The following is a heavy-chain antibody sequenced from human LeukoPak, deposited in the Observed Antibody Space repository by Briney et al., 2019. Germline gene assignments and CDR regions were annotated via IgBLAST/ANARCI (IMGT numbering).Heavy chain of an antibody. Sequence: GGSLRLSCEASGFNFRLYAMNWVRQAPGRGLERISGLDGDSGRTYYADSVKGRFTISRDNSKNSLYLQMNSPRAEDTALYYCAKESYSSGWPLDYWGQGTLVTVSS. D-gene: IGHD6-19*01. J-gene: IGHJ4*02. V-gene: IGHV3-43*02. CDR1: GFNFRLYA. CDR2: LDGDSGRT. CDR3: AKESYSSGWPLDY.